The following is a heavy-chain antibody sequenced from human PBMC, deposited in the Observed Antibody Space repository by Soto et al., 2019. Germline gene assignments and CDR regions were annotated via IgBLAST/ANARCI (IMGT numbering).Heavy chain of an antibody. J-gene: IGHJ6*03. V-gene: IGHV3-74*01. Sequence: GGSLRLSCAASGFTFSSYCMHWVRQAPGKGLVWVSRINSDGSSTSYADSVKGRFTISRDNAKNTLYLQMNSLRAEDTAVYYCASMAVPAATYYYYYMDVWCKGTTVTVSS. CDR1: GFTFSSYC. CDR3: ASMAVPAATYYYYYMDV. CDR2: INSDGSST. D-gene: IGHD2-2*01.